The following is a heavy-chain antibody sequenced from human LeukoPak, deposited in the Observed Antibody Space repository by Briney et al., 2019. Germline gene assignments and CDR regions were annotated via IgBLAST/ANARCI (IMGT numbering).Heavy chain of an antibody. CDR2: INPNSGGT. CDR3: ARGPFHYYDSSGYYSFRRGAFDI. V-gene: IGHV1-2*02. CDR1: GYTFTGYY. D-gene: IGHD3-22*01. J-gene: IGHJ3*02. Sequence: GASVKVSCKASGYTFTGYYMHWVRQAPGQGLEWMGWINPNSGGTNYAQKFQGRVTMTRDASISTAYMELSRLRSDDTAVYYCARGPFHYYDSSGYYSFRRGAFDIWGQGTMVTVSS.